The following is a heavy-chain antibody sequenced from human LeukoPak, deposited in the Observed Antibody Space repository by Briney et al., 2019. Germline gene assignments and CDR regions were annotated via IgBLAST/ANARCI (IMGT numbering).Heavy chain of an antibody. J-gene: IGHJ5*02. CDR3: TRDLSAYCSSTSCYNWFDP. CDR1: GFTFGDYA. Sequence: PGGSLRLSCTASGFTFGDYAMSWVRQAPGKGREWVGFIRSKAYGGTTEYAASVKGRFTISRDDSKSIAYLQMNSLKTEDTAVYYCTRDLSAYCSSTSCYNWFDPRGQGTLVTVSS. D-gene: IGHD2-2*01. V-gene: IGHV3-49*04. CDR2: IRSKAYGGTT.